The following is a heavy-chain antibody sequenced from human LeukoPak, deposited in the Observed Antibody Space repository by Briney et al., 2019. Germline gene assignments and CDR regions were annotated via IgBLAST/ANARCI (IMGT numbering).Heavy chain of an antibody. V-gene: IGHV3-48*02. Sequence: GGSLRLSRAASGFTFSTYWMNWARQAPGKGLEWVSYISSTGSTIYYADSVKDRFPISRDNAKNSLYLQMNSLRDEDTAVYYCALKGGTDYGGQGTLVTVSS. CDR3: ALKGGTDY. CDR1: GFTFSTYW. D-gene: IGHD2-15*01. CDR2: ISSTGSTI. J-gene: IGHJ4*02.